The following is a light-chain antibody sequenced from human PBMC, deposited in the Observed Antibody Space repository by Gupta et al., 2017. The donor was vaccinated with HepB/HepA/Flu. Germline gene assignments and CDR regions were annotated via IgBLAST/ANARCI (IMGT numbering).Light chain of an antibody. Sequence: DIQMTQSPSSLSASAGDRVTITCRASQSISSYLNWYQQKPGKAPKLLIYAASSLQSGVPSRFSGSGSGTDFNITISSLQAEDFATYYCQQSYSTPFTFGPGTKVDIK. J-gene: IGKJ3*01. CDR1: QSISSY. V-gene: IGKV1-39*01. CDR2: AAS. CDR3: QQSYSTPFT.